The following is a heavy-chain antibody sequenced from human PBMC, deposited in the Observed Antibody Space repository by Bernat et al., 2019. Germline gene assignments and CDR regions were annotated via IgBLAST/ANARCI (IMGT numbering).Heavy chain of an antibody. CDR2: IIPIFGTA. Sequence: QVQLVQSGAEVKKPGSSVKVSCKASGGTFSSYAISWVRQAPGQGLEWMGGIIPIFGTANYAQKFQGRVTITADESTSTAYMELSSLRSEDTAVYYCARGHYYGSGSYPGIFDYWVQGPLVTVSS. CDR1: GGTFSSYA. CDR3: ARGHYYGSGSYPGIFDY. D-gene: IGHD3-10*01. J-gene: IGHJ4*02. V-gene: IGHV1-69*01.